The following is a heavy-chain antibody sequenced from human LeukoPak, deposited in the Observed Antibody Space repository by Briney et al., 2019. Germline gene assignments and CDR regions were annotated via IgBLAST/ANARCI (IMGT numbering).Heavy chain of an antibody. J-gene: IGHJ4*02. V-gene: IGHV3-48*02. Sequence: QAGGSLRFSCAASGFSFGTYRMNWVRQAPGKGLEWVSYISDSSSTIYYADSVKGRFTISRDNAKNSLFLQMNSLRDEDTAVYYCARGYYYGSGRELDYWGQGTLVTVSS. CDR1: GFSFGTYR. CDR3: ARGYYYGSGRELDY. CDR2: ISDSSSTI. D-gene: IGHD3-10*01.